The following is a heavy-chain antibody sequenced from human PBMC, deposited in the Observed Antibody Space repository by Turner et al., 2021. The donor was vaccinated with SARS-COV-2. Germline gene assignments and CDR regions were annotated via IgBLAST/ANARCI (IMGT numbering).Heavy chain of an antibody. CDR3: ARLMDTAMDYYGMDV. D-gene: IGHD5-18*01. V-gene: IGHV4-39*01. J-gene: IGHJ6*02. CDR2: IYYSGST. Sequence: QLQLQESGPGLVKPSETLSLTCTVAGGSISSSTYYWGWIRQPPGKGLEWIGNIYYSGSTYYHPSLKSRVTISVDTSKNHFSLKLSSVTAADTAVYYCARLMDTAMDYYGMDVWGQGTTVTVSS. CDR1: GGSISSSTYY.